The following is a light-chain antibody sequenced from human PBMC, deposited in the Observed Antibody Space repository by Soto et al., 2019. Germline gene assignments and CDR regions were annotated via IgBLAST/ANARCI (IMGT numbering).Light chain of an antibody. CDR1: HSISSY. Sequence: DIQMTQSPSTLSASVGDRITITCRASHSISSYLAWYQQKPGKAPTLLIYKASSLESGVPSRFSGSGSGTDFTLTISSLQPEDFATYYCQQYDSYSTFGQGTKVEFK. J-gene: IGKJ1*01. CDR3: QQYDSYST. CDR2: KAS. V-gene: IGKV1-5*03.